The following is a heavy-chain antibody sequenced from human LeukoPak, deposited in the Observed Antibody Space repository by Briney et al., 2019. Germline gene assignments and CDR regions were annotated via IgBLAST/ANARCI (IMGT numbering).Heavy chain of an antibody. CDR2: IYPGDSDT. J-gene: IGHJ4*02. Sequence: PGESLKISCKGSGYSFTSYWIGWVRQMPGKGLEWRGIIYPGDSDTRYSPSFQAQVTISADKSISTAYLQWSSLKASDTAMYYCARQHDSSGWYVHFDYWGQGTLVTVSS. V-gene: IGHV5-51*01. CDR1: GYSFTSYW. D-gene: IGHD6-19*01. CDR3: ARQHDSSGWYVHFDY.